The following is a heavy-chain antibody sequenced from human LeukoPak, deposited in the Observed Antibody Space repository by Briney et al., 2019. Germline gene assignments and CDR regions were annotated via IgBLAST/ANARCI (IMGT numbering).Heavy chain of an antibody. J-gene: IGHJ4*02. D-gene: IGHD4-17*01. Sequence: SETLSLTCTVSGGSISNSSFYWGWIRQPPGKGLEWIGNILYSGTTYYNPSLKSRVTISADTSKNQFSLRLTSVTAADTAVYYCARYQRGDFRNFDYWGQGTLLTVSS. CDR2: ILYSGTT. CDR3: ARYQRGDFRNFDY. V-gene: IGHV4-39*01. CDR1: GGSISNSSFY.